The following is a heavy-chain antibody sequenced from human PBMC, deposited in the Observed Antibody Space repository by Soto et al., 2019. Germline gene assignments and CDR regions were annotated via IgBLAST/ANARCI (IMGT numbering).Heavy chain of an antibody. D-gene: IGHD3-9*01. J-gene: IGHJ4*02. CDR2: ISSSSSYI. CDR1: GFTFSSYS. CDR3: ARDLALYYDILTGTPS. Sequence: GGSLRLSCAASGFTFSSYSMNWVRQAPGKGLEWVSSISSSSSYIYYADSVKGRFTISRDNAKNSLYLQMNSLRAEDTAVYYCARDLALYYDILTGTPSWGQGTLVTVSS. V-gene: IGHV3-21*01.